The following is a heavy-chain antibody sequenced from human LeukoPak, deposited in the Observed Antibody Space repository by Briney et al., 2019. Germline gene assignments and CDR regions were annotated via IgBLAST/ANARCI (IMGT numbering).Heavy chain of an antibody. V-gene: IGHV3-73*01. D-gene: IGHD3-16*01. CDR2: IRSKANSYAT. J-gene: IGHJ4*02. Sequence: PGGSLRLSCAASGFTFSGSAMHWVRQASGKGLEWVGRIRSKANSYATAYAASVKGRFTISRDDSKNTAYLQMNSLKTEDTAVYYCISRGGNFYFDYWGQGTLVTVSS. CDR3: ISRGGNFYFDY. CDR1: GFTFSGSA.